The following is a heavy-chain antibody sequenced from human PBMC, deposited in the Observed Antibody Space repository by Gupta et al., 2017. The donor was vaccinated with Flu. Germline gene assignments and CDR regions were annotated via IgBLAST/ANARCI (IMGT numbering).Heavy chain of an antibody. Sequence: QVQLQESGPGVVKPSETLSLTCTVSTDSISIYYWSWIRQTPGWGLEWIGSIQSNGNTNYNPSLESRVTISIDTSNNRFSLRLTSVTAGDTAIYYFARGGLHSNIDAWGQGTTVTVSS. J-gene: IGHJ6*02. CDR3: ARGGLHSNIDA. CDR2: IQSNGNT. CDR1: TDSISIYY. D-gene: IGHD4-4*01. V-gene: IGHV4-59*01.